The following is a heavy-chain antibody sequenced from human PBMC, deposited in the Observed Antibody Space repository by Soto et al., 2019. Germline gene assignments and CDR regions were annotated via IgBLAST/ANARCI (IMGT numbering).Heavy chain of an antibody. V-gene: IGHV3-9*01. CDR1: GFAFEEYA. CDR2: ISWITGNI. J-gene: IGHJ6*02. D-gene: IGHD2-2*01. CDR3: AKPAAMSDFYHYGLAV. Sequence: EVQLVESGGGLVQPGRSLRLSCAASGFAFEEYAMHWVRQAPGEGLEWVSGISWITGNIAYADSVKGRFTISRDNAKNSLYLQMNSLRPEDTALYYCAKPAAMSDFYHYGLAVWGQGTTVTVSS.